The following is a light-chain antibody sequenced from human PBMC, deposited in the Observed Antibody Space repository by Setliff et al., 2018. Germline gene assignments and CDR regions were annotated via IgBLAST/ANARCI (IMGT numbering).Light chain of an antibody. Sequence: QSALTQPASVSGSPGQTIILSCTGTGSDVGGYDYISWYQQHPGKAPKLIIYGVSNRPSGVSSRFSGSKSGNTASLTISGLQTEDEADYYCTAYTSGTTYVFGTGTKVTVL. CDR1: GSDVGGYDY. CDR3: TAYTSGTTYV. J-gene: IGLJ1*01. V-gene: IGLV2-14*03. CDR2: GVS.